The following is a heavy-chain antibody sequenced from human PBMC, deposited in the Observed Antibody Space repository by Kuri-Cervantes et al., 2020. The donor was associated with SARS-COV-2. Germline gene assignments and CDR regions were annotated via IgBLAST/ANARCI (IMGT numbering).Heavy chain of an antibody. D-gene: IGHD3-22*01. CDR2: IIPIFGTA. Sequence: SVKVSCKASGYTFTSYGISWVRQAPGQGLEWMGGIIPIFGTANYAQKFQGRVTITADESTSTAYMELSSLRSEDTAVYYCARTRVTMIVVVIPDAFDIWGQGTMVTVSS. CDR1: GYTFTSYG. V-gene: IGHV1-69*13. J-gene: IGHJ3*02. CDR3: ARTRVTMIVVVIPDAFDI.